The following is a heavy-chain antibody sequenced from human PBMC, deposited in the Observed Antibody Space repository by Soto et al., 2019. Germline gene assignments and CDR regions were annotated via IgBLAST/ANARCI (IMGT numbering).Heavy chain of an antibody. Sequence: QIQLQESGPGLVKPSETLSLTCSVSGDSIRSVGYYWTWIRQPPGKGLECLGDGYGVGTSRYNATIRSSLCITADPSTHGLSLTLTSVTATDTAVYFCGRGVSSGWNPTRVDPWGHG. D-gene: IGHD6-25*01. J-gene: IGHJ5*02. V-gene: IGHV4-30-4*08. CDR2: GYGVGTS. CDR3: GRGVSSGWNPTRVDP. CDR1: GDSIRSVGYY.